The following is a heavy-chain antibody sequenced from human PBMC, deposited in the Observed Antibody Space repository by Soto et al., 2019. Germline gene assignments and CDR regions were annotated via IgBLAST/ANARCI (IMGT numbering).Heavy chain of an antibody. CDR3: ARPGAINDAFDI. CDR2: IYYSGST. J-gene: IGHJ3*02. CDR1: GGSISSSSYY. Sequence: QLQLQESGPGLVKPSETLSLTCTVSGGSISSSSYYWGWIRQPPGKGLEWIGSIYYSGSTYYNPSLKSRVTISVDTSKNQFSLKLSSVTAADTAVYYCARPGAINDAFDIWGQGTMVTVSS. V-gene: IGHV4-39*01.